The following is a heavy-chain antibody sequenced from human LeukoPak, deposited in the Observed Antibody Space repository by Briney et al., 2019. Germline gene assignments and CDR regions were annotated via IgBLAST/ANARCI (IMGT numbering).Heavy chain of an antibody. CDR1: GFTVSSNY. D-gene: IGHD5-24*01. CDR2: IYSGGST. V-gene: IGHV3-53*05. Sequence: PGGSLRLSCAASGFTVSSNYMSWVRQAPGKGLEWVSVIYSGGSTYYADSVKGRFTISRDNSKNTLYLQMSSLRADDTAVYYCAKDDRWLQFCCWGQGTLVTVSA. CDR3: AKDDRWLQFCC. J-gene: IGHJ4*02.